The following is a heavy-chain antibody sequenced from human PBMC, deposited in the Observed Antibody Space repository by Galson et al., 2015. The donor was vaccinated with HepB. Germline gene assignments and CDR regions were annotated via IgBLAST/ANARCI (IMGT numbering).Heavy chain of an antibody. CDR1: GYTFTSYY. D-gene: IGHD3-9*01. Sequence: SVKVSCKASGYTFTSYYMHWVRQAPGQGLEWMGIINPSGGSTSDAQKFQGRVTMTRDTSTSTVYMELSSLRSEDTAVYYCARDYEVYDIGDYYYYYGMDVWGQGTTVTVSS. J-gene: IGHJ6*02. V-gene: IGHV1-46*01. CDR3: ARDYEVYDIGDYYYYYGMDV. CDR2: INPSGGST.